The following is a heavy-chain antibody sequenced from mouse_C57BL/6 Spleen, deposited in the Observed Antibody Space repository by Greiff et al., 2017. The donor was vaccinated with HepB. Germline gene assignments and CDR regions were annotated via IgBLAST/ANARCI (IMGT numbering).Heavy chain of an antibody. CDR1: GFTFSDYY. D-gene: IGHD1-1*01. J-gene: IGHJ4*01. Sequence: EVKLVESGGGLVQPGGSLKLSCAASGFTFSDYYMYWVRQTPEKRLEWVAYISNGGGSTYYPDTVKGRFTISRDNAKNTLYLQMSRLKSEDTAMYYCARNYYGSYYAMDYWGQGTSVTVSS. V-gene: IGHV5-12*01. CDR3: ARNYYGSYYAMDY. CDR2: ISNGGGST.